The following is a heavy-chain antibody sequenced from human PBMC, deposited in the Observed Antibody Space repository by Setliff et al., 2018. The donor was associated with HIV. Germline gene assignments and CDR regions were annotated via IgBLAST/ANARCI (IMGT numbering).Heavy chain of an antibody. V-gene: IGHV1-2*06. D-gene: IGHD2-21*01. CDR2: INPNSGVT. CDR3: ARVPVAGANWLDP. Sequence: ASVKVSCKASGYTFSDYFIHWVRQDPGQALEWMGRINPNSGVTTYAQNFQGRVAMTRDTSINTSYLELTRLRSDDTAVYYCARVPVAGANWLDPWGLGTLVTVSS. J-gene: IGHJ5*02. CDR1: GYTFSDYF.